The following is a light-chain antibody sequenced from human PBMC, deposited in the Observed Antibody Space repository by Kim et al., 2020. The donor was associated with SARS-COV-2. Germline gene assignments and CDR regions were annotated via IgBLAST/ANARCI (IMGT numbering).Light chain of an antibody. CDR1: QSVSSN. CDR2: GAS. J-gene: IGKJ4*01. Sequence: EIVMTQSPATLSVSPGERVTLSCRASQSVSSNLAWYQQKPGQAPRLLIYGASTRATGIPARFSGSGSGTEFTLDINSLQSEDFAVYYCQQYDNRPPVTFGGGTKVDIK. CDR3: QQYDNRPPVT. V-gene: IGKV3-15*01.